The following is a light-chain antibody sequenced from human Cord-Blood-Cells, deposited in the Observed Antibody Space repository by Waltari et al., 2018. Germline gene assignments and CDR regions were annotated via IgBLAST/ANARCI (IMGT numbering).Light chain of an antibody. Sequence: DIVMTQSPDFLAVSLGERATINCKSSQSFLYSSNNKNYLAWYQQKPGQPPKLLIYWASTRESGVPDRFSGSGSGTDFTLTISSLQAEDVAVYYCQQYYSTPWTFGQGTKVEIK. CDR2: WAS. CDR3: QQYYSTPWT. J-gene: IGKJ1*01. CDR1: QSFLYSSNNKNY. V-gene: IGKV4-1*01.